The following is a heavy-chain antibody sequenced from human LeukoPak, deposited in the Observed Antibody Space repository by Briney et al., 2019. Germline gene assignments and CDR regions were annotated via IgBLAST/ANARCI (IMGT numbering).Heavy chain of an antibody. J-gene: IGHJ6*03. CDR1: GYTFTSYD. D-gene: IGHD2-15*01. CDR3: ARNAIYCSGGSCDYYYYYMDV. Sequence: ASVKVSCKASGYTFTSYDINWVRQATGQGLEWMGWMNPNSGNTGYAQKFQGRVTMTRNTSISTAYMELSSLRSEGTAVYYCARNAIYCSGGSCDYYYYYMDVWGKGTTVTVSS. V-gene: IGHV1-8*01. CDR2: MNPNSGNT.